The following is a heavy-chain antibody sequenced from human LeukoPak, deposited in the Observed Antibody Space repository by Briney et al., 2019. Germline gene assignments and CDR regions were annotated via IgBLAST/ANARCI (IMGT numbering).Heavy chain of an antibody. CDR3: AGVTGYLFY. V-gene: IGHV3-74*01. CDR1: GFTFSSYW. D-gene: IGHD3-9*01. CDR2: IDTDGSST. Sequence: GGSLRLSCAASGFTFSSYWMYWVRQAPGKGLVWVSRIDTDGSSTSYADSVKGRFTISRDNAKNTLYLQMNSLRADDTAVYYCAGVTGYLFYWGQGTLVTVSS. J-gene: IGHJ4*02.